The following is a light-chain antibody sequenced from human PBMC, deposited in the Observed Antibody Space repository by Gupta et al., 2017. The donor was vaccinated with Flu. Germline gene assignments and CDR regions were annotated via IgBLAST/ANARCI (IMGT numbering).Light chain of an antibody. Sequence: GDKLGNKYVYWYQQKPGQSPVLVIYQDCDRPSGIPERFSGANSGNTAALTISGTQAMDEADYYCQAWDSNTANWVFGGGTKVTVL. CDR3: QAWDSNTANWV. CDR2: QDC. V-gene: IGLV3-1*01. J-gene: IGLJ3*02. CDR1: KLGNKY.